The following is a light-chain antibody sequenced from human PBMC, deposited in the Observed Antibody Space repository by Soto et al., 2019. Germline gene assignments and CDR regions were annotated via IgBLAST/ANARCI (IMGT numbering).Light chain of an antibody. J-gene: IGKJ5*01. V-gene: IGKV1-9*01. CDR3: QQFHTYPIS. CDR1: QGISSY. CDR2: AGS. Sequence: IQMTQYPSSLSASGGDRVNITCRASQGISSYLAWYQQDPGKAPKLLIYAGSTLQSGVPSRFSGSGSGTDFTSTISSLQPEDFATYYCQQFHTYPISFGQGTRLEIK.